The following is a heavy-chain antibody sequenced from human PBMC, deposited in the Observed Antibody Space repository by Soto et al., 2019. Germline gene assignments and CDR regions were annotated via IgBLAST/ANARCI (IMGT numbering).Heavy chain of an antibody. J-gene: IGHJ6*02. CDR1: GFTLSTYS. CDR2: ISKSSTTI. Sequence: GGSLRLSCIASGFTLSTYSMTWVRQAPGKGLEWLSYISKSSTTINYADSVKGRFTISRDNAKNSVYLEMSSLRDEDSAVYYCARDPPNFYHYGMDVWGQGTTVTVSS. CDR3: ARDPPNFYHYGMDV. V-gene: IGHV3-48*02. D-gene: IGHD7-27*01.